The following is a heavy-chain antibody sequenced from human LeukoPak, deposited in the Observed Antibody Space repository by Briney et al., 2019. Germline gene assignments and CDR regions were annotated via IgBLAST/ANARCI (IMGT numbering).Heavy chain of an antibody. CDR3: ARAKIAAAGTLD. D-gene: IGHD6-13*01. Sequence: SETLSLTCTVSGASINSHYWSWIRQSPGKGLEWIGYIYYDGRNNYSPSLRSRVTISLDTSKNQFSLNLSSVTAADTAVYYCARAKIAAAGTLDWGQGTLVTVSS. J-gene: IGHJ4*02. CDR1: GASINSHY. CDR2: IYYDGRN. V-gene: IGHV4-59*11.